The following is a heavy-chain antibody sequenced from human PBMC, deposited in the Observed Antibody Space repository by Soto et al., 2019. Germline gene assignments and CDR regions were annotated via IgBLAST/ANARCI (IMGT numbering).Heavy chain of an antibody. CDR1: GFTFSSYW. D-gene: IGHD3-3*01. CDR2: INSDGSST. J-gene: IGHJ6*02. CDR3: ARVVYDFWSGYYYVGGMDV. V-gene: IGHV3-74*01. Sequence: GGSLRLSCAASGFTFSSYWMQWVRQAPGKGLVWVSRINSDGSSTSYADSVKGRFTISRDNAKNTLYLQMNSLRAEDTAVYYCARVVYDFWSGYYYVGGMDVWGQGTTVTVSS.